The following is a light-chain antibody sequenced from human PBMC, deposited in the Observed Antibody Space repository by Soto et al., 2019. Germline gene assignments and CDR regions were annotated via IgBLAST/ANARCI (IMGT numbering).Light chain of an antibody. J-gene: IGKJ4*01. CDR2: AAS. CDR3: QQANSFPFT. Sequence: DIQMTQSPSSVSASVGDRVTITCRASQGSSSWLAWYQQKPGKAPKLLIYAASSLQSGFPSRFSGSGSGTDFTLTISSLQPEDFGTYYCQQANSFPFTFGGGTKVEIK. CDR1: QGSSSW. V-gene: IGKV1-12*01.